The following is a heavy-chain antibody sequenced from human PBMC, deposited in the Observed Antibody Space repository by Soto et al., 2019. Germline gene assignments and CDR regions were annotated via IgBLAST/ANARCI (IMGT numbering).Heavy chain of an antibody. D-gene: IGHD3-10*01. Sequence: QVQLVESGGGVVQPGRSLRLSCAASGFTFSSYGMHWVRQAPGKGLEWVAVISYEGSNKYYADSVKGRFTISRDNSKNTLYLQMNSMRAADTAVYYCAKGQDSMVRGVPYYYYYGMDVWGQGTTVTVSS. CDR3: AKGQDSMVRGVPYYYYYGMDV. CDR1: GFTFSSYG. CDR2: ISYEGSNK. J-gene: IGHJ6*02. V-gene: IGHV3-30*18.